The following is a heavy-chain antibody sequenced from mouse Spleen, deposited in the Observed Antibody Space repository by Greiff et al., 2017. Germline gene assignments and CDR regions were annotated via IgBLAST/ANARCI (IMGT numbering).Heavy chain of an antibody. V-gene: IGHV1-64*01. J-gene: IGHJ2*01. CDR1: GYTFTSYW. CDR3: ALLDGGYYFDY. D-gene: IGHD2-1*01. CDR2: IHPNSGST. Sequence: VKLQQPGAELVKPGASVKLSCKASGYTFTSYWMHWVKQRPGQGLEWIGMIHPNSGSTNYNEKFKSKATLTVDKSSSTAYMQLSSLTSEDSAVYYCALLDGGYYFDYWGQGTTLTVSS.